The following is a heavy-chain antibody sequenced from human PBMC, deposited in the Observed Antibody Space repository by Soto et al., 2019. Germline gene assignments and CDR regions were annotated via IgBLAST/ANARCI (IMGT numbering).Heavy chain of an antibody. CDR1: GFTFSSYW. CDR3: ARILCSSTSCYTFDY. CDR2: MRQDGSEK. Sequence: GGSLRLSCAASGFTFSSYWMSWVRQAPGKGLEWVANMRQDGSEKYYVDSVKGRFTISRDNAKNSLYLQMNSLRAEDTAVYYCARILCSSTSCYTFDYWGQGTLVTVSS. D-gene: IGHD2-2*02. V-gene: IGHV3-7*03. J-gene: IGHJ4*02.